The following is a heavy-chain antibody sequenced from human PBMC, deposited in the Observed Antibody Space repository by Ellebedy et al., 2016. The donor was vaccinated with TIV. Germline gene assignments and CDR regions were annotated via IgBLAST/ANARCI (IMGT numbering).Heavy chain of an antibody. CDR1: GYNFSRYA. D-gene: IGHD1-1*01. CDR2: INAANGDT. J-gene: IGHJ4*02. CDR3: ARGTIASGLSCLDC. V-gene: IGHV1-3*01. Sequence: ASVKVSCKASGYNFSRYAIYWVRQAPGQRPEWMGWINAANGDTRYSQSFIGRVTFTRDTSATTVYMEVASLTSEDTAVYYCARGTIASGLSCLDCWGQGTLVTVSS.